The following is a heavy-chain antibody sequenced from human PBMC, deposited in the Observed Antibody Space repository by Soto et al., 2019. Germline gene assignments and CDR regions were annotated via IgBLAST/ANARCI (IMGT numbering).Heavy chain of an antibody. CDR1: GYTFTSYA. D-gene: IGHD6-13*01. Sequence: QVQLVQSGAEVKKPGASVKVSCKASGYTFTSYAMHWVRQAPGQRLEWMGWINAGNGNTKYSQKFQGRVTITRDTAARPGYMELSSLRSEDTAVYYFERDVQQLVWGGGNYYYYYGMDVWGQGTTVTVSS. CDR3: ERDVQQLVWGGGNYYYYYGMDV. CDR2: INAGNGNT. V-gene: IGHV1-3*01. J-gene: IGHJ6*02.